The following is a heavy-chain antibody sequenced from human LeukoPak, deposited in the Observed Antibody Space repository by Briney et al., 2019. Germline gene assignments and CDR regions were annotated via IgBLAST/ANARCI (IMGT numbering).Heavy chain of an antibody. V-gene: IGHV3-23*01. Sequence: GGSLRLSCAASGFTFSNYAMNWVRLAPGKGLEWVSSISGGGGSTYYADSVKGRFTISRDNSKNTLYLQMNSLRAEDTAVYYCAMRSGIAAAGTGYWGQGTLVTVSS. CDR2: ISGGGGST. D-gene: IGHD6-13*01. CDR3: AMRSGIAAAGTGY. CDR1: GFTFSNYA. J-gene: IGHJ4*02.